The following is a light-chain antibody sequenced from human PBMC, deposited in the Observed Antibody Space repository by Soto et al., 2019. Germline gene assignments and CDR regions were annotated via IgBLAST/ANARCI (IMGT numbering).Light chain of an antibody. V-gene: IGKV3-20*01. J-gene: IGKJ3*01. Sequence: ELVLTQSPGTLSLSPGERATLSCRASQSVRNNYLAWYQQRPGQAPRLLIYGASQRATGIPDRFSGSGSGTDITLTTSRLEHEDFSVYYCQHHSYAPLFPSGPGTKVDIK. CDR3: QHHSYAPLFP. CDR1: QSVRNNY. CDR2: GAS.